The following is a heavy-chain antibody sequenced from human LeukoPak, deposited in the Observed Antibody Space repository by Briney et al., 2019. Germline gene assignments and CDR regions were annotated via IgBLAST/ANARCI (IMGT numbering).Heavy chain of an antibody. CDR1: GFTFSAYA. J-gene: IGHJ4*01. Sequence: GGSLRLSCEASGFTFSAYAMTWVRQAPGKGLEWVSSIGSDNKPHYSESVKGRFAISRDNSKSMLFLQLNSLRAEDTADYYCAKDKGRDGDYWGQGNLVTVSS. D-gene: IGHD5-24*01. CDR3: AKDKGRDGDY. V-gene: IGHV3-23*01. CDR2: IGSDNKP.